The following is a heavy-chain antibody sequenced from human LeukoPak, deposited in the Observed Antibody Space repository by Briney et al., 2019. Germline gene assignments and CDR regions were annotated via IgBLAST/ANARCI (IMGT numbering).Heavy chain of an antibody. D-gene: IGHD5-12*01. Sequence: SETLSLTCTVSGGSFSSYYWTWIRQSPGKGLEWIGEINHSGSTNYNPSLKRRVAISVDTSKNQFSLYLTAVTAADTAVSYCGGAHRGYVRLDYWGQGTLVTVSS. CDR1: GGSFSSYY. J-gene: IGHJ4*02. CDR2: INHSGST. CDR3: GGAHRGYVRLDY. V-gene: IGHV4-34*01.